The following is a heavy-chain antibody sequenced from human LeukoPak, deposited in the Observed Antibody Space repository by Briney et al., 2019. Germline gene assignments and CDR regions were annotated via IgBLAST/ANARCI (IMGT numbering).Heavy chain of an antibody. CDR3: ARAPVAGTILSWFDP. Sequence: ASVKVSCKASGGTFSNSAISWVRQAPGQGLEWMGGIIPIFGTPNYAQKFQGRVTITADESTSTAYMELSSLRSEDTAVYYCARAPVAGTILSWFDPWGQGTLVTVSS. CDR2: IIPIFGTP. CDR1: GGTFSNSA. J-gene: IGHJ5*02. V-gene: IGHV1-69*13. D-gene: IGHD6-19*01.